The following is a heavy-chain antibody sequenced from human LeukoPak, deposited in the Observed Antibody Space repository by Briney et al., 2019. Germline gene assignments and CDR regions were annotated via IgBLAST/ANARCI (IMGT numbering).Heavy chain of an antibody. CDR2: IYYSGST. Sequence: SETLSLTCTVSGGSISSSSYYWGWIRQPPGKGLEWIGYIYYSGSTNYNPSLKSRVTISVDTSKNQFSLKLSSVTAADTAVYYCARGAWGSGTSPHFDYWGQGTLVTVSS. CDR1: GGSISSSSYY. V-gene: IGHV4-61*05. D-gene: IGHD3-10*01. J-gene: IGHJ4*02. CDR3: ARGAWGSGTSPHFDY.